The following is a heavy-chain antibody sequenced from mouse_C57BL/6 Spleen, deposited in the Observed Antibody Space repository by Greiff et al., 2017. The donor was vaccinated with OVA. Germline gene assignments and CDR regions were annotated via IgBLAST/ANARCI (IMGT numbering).Heavy chain of an antibody. D-gene: IGHD2-2*01. J-gene: IGHJ3*01. Sequence: EVKLQESGPGLVKPSQSLSLTCSVTGYSITSGYYWNWIRQFPGNKLEWMGYISYDGSNNYNPSLKNRISITRDTSNNQFFLQLNSLTTEDTATYDGARRIYYGYDGFAYWGQGTLVTVSA. CDR2: ISYDGSN. V-gene: IGHV3-6*01. CDR3: ARRIYYGYDGFAY. CDR1: GYSITSGYY.